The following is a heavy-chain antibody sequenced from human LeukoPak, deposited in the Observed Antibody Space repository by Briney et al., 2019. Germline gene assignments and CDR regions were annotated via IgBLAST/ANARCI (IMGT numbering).Heavy chain of an antibody. CDR3: ANSRTQTDYYYYGMGV. V-gene: IGHV3-23*01. Sequence: GASLRLSCAASGFTFSSYAMSWVRQAPGKGLEWVSAISGSGGSTYYADSVKGRFTISRDNSKNTLYLQMNSLRAEDTAVYYRANSRTQTDYYYYGMGVWGQGTTVTVSS. D-gene: IGHD2-2*01. CDR1: GFTFSSYA. J-gene: IGHJ6*02. CDR2: ISGSGGST.